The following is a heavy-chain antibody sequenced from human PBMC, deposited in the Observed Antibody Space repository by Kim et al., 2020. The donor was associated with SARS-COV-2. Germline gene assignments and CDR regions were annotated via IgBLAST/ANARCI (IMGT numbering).Heavy chain of an antibody. V-gene: IGHV6-1*01. Sequence: DYTESMTSRLTINPDTARNQFSLHLSSVTPEDTAVYYCVRRAQGNSWFDPWGQGTLVTVSS. CDR3: VRRAQGNSWFDP. J-gene: IGHJ5*02.